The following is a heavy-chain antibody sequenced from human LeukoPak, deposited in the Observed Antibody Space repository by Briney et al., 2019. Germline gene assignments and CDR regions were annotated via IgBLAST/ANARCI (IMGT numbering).Heavy chain of an antibody. CDR1: RGTFSSYA. Sequence: RASVKVSCKASRGTFSSYAISWVRQAPGQGFEWMGGIIPIFGRANYAQKFQGRVTITTDESTSTAYMELSSLRSEDTAVYYCARVPMVRGVSYYYYMDVWGKGTTVTVSS. CDR3: ARVPMVRGVSYYYYMDV. J-gene: IGHJ6*03. CDR2: IIPIFGRA. V-gene: IGHV1-69*05. D-gene: IGHD3-10*01.